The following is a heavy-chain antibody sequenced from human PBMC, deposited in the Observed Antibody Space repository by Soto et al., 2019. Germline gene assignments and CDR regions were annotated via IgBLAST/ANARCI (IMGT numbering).Heavy chain of an antibody. CDR1: GGSISSSRSY. D-gene: IGHD2-2*01. J-gene: IGHJ5*02. V-gene: IGHV4-39*01. Sequence: TSETLSLTCNVSGGSISSSRSYWAWIRQPPGKGLEWIANIFYSGSTYYNPSLASRVTVSVDTSKNQFSLKLSSVTAADTAVYYCARQPTTADIDLWFXPWGQGTLVTVSS. CDR3: ARQPTTADIDLWFXP. CDR2: IFYSGST.